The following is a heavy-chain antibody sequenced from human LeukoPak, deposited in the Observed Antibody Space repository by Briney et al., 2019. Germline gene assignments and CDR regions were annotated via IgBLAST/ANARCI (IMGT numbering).Heavy chain of an antibody. CDR2: INHNGEMI. CDR1: GFTFSNYV. D-gene: IGHD3-9*01. CDR3: ARDNDWAFHY. Sequence: GGSLRLSCAASGFTFSNYVMSWVRQAPGKGLEWVSYINHNGEMIFYPDFVKGRFTISRDNAKNPLYLQMNSLRDEDTAVYYCARDNDWAFHYWGQGTLVTVSS. J-gene: IGHJ4*02. V-gene: IGHV3-48*02.